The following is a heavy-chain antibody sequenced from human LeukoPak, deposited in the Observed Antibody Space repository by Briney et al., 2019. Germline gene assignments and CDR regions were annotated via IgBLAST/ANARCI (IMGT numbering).Heavy chain of an antibody. V-gene: IGHV3-21*01. CDR3: ARSGSGWYPDY. D-gene: IGHD6-19*01. CDR2: ISSSSSYI. Sequence: PGGPLRLSCAASGFTFSSYSMNWVRQAPGKGLEWVSYISSSSSYIYYAGSVKGRFTISRDNAKNSLFLQMNSLRAEDTAVYYCARSGSGWYPDYWGQGTLVTVSS. CDR1: GFTFSSYS. J-gene: IGHJ4*02.